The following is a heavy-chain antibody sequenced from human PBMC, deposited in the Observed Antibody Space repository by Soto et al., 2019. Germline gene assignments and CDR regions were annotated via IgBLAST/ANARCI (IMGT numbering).Heavy chain of an antibody. CDR3: ARHHDILPGPYKSGIDY. Sequence: GESLKISCKGSGYRFTSYWISWVRQMPGKGLEWMGTIDPFDFNINYSPSFQGHVTISADKSISNAYLQWSTLKASDTAMYFCARHHDILPGPYKSGIDYWGQGTLVTVSS. D-gene: IGHD3-9*01. V-gene: IGHV5-10-1*01. J-gene: IGHJ4*02. CDR2: IDPFDFNI. CDR1: GYRFTSYW.